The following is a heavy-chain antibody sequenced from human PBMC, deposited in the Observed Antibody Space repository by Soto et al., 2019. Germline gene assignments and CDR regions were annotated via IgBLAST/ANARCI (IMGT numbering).Heavy chain of an antibody. Sequence: QVQLVQSGAEVKKPGSSVKVSCKASGGTFSSYAISWVRQAPGQGLEWMGGIIPIFGTANYAQKFQGRVTITADESTSTAYMELSSLRSEDTAVYYCARGRTQEASYYYYDMDVWGQGTTVTVSS. J-gene: IGHJ6*02. D-gene: IGHD1-7*01. V-gene: IGHV1-69*01. CDR3: ARGRTQEASYYYYDMDV. CDR2: IIPIFGTA. CDR1: GGTFSSYA.